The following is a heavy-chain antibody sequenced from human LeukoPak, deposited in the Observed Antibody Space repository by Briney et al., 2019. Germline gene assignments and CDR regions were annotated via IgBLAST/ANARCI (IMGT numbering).Heavy chain of an antibody. CDR3: AKDPSGDYYYYYMDV. D-gene: IGHD6-19*01. V-gene: IGHV3-30*02. CDR1: RFTFSNYW. Sequence: GGSLRLSCAASRFTFSNYWMSWVRQAPGKGLEWVAFIRYDGSNKYYADSVKGRFTISRDNSKNTLYLQMNSLRAEDTAVYYCAKDPSGDYYYYYMDVWGKGTTVTISS. J-gene: IGHJ6*03. CDR2: IRYDGSNK.